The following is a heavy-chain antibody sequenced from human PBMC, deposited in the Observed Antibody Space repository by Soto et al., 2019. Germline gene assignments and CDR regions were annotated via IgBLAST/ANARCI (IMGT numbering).Heavy chain of an antibody. D-gene: IGHD2-8*01. V-gene: IGHV6-1*01. CDR1: GDSVSSNSAA. Sequence: SQTLSLTCAISGDSVSSNSAAWNWIRQSPSRGLEWLGRTYYRSKWYNDYAVSVKSRITINPDTSKNQFPLQLNSATPEDTAVYYCARGRYCTNGVCYRDYYYYGMDVWGQGTTVTVSS. J-gene: IGHJ6*02. CDR3: ARGRYCTNGVCYRDYYYYGMDV. CDR2: TYYRSKWYN.